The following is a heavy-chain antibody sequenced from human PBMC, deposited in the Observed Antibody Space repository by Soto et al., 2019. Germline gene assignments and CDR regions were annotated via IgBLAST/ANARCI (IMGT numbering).Heavy chain of an antibody. CDR2: ISSNGGST. CDR1: GFTFSSYV. Sequence: GGSLRLSCAASGFTFSSYVMHWVRQAPGKGLEYVSAISSNGGSTYYANSVKGRFTISRDNSKNTLYLQMGSLRAEDMAVYYCARGVVGVPATYGMDVWGQGTTVTVSS. V-gene: IGHV3-64*01. D-gene: IGHD2-15*01. J-gene: IGHJ6*02. CDR3: ARGVVGVPATYGMDV.